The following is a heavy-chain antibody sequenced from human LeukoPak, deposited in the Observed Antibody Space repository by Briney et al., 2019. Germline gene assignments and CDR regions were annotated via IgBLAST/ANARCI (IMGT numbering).Heavy chain of an antibody. D-gene: IGHD7-27*01. CDR2: IIPILGIA. CDR3: ARDWKLGRYYYYMDV. CDR1: GGTFSSYA. Sequence: SVKVSCKASGGTFSSYAISWVRQAPGQGLEWMGRIIPILGIANYAQRFQGRVTITADKSTSTAYMELSSLRSEDTAVYYCARDWKLGRYYYYMDVWGKGTTVTVSS. V-gene: IGHV1-69*04. J-gene: IGHJ6*03.